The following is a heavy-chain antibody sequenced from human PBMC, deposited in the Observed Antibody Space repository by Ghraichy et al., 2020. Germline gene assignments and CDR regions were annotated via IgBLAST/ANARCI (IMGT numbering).Heavy chain of an antibody. D-gene: IGHD3-10*01. Sequence: GGFLRLSCAASGFTFNTYAMHWVRQAPGKGLEYVSTISSNGDSTFYSNSVKGRFTISRDNSKNTLYLQMDGLRADDMAVYYCATLWFGANGIDPWGQGTLVTVSS. CDR2: ISSNGDST. CDR1: GFTFNTYA. V-gene: IGHV3-64*01. J-gene: IGHJ5*02. CDR3: ATLWFGANGIDP.